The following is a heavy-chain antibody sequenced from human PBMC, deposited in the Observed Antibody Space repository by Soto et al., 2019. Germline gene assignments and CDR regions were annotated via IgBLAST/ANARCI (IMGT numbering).Heavy chain of an antibody. CDR1: GFSFSSYA. V-gene: IGHV3-23*01. J-gene: IGHJ6*02. Sequence: GVSLRLSCAASGFSFSSYAMTWVRQAPGRGLEWVSAISGSGSPTYYADSVKGRFTISRDNSKNTLYLQMNSLRADDTAVYYCARDMSGGTYNYYYGMDVWGQGTTVNVSS. CDR3: ARDMSGGTYNYYYGMDV. D-gene: IGHD1-26*01. CDR2: ISGSGSPT.